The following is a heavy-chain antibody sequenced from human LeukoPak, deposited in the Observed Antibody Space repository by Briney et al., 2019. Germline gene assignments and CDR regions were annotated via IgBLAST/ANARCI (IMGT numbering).Heavy chain of an antibody. CDR2: ISTHNGNT. CDR3: AREDYCSSTYPFDY. D-gene: IGHD2-2*01. CDR1: GSTFSNHH. V-gene: IGHV1-18*01. Sequence: GASVKVSCKASGSTFSNHHISWVRQAPGQGLEWMGWISTHNGNTKYAEKLQGRVNMTTDSSTSTAYMELRSLRSDDTAVYYCAREDYCSSTYPFDYWGQGTLVTVSS. J-gene: IGHJ4*02.